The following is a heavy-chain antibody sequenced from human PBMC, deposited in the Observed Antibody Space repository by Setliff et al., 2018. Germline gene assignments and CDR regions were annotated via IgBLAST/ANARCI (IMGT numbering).Heavy chain of an antibody. CDR2: ISGGDSST. CDR1: GLTISNSA. CDR3: ARTCSGSGCYAGLES. V-gene: IGHV3-23*01. J-gene: IGHJ4*02. Sequence: GESLKISCAASGLTISNSAMTWVRQAPGKGLEWVSSISGGDSSTNYADSVKGRFIISRDNSKNTLYLQMNSLRPEDTAVYYCARTCSGSGCYAGLESWGQGTPVTVSS. D-gene: IGHD2-15*01.